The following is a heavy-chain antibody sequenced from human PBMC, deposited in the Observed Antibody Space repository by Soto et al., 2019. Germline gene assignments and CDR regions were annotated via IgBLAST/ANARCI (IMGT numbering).Heavy chain of an antibody. CDR3: TRYRQQLVPIVFDY. V-gene: IGHV3-49*03. J-gene: IGHJ4*02. CDR2: IRSKAYGGTT. CDR1: GFTFGDYA. D-gene: IGHD6-13*01. Sequence: PGGSLRLSCTASGFTFGDYAMSWFRQAPGKGLEWVGFIRSKAYGGTTEYAASVKGRFTISRDDSKSIAYLQMNSLKTEDTAVYYCTRYRQQLVPIVFDYWGQGTLVTVSS.